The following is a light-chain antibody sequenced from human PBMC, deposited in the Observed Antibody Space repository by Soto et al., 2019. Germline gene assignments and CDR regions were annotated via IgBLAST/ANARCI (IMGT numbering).Light chain of an antibody. CDR1: SSDVGGYKY. V-gene: IGLV2-11*01. CDR3: CSYAGRGYV. Sequence: QAVVNQPRPVSGFPGQAVTNSCTGTSSDVGGYKYVSWYQQLPGNAPNLMIYDVSKRPSGFPDRFSGSNSGNTASLTISGLQAEDEADYYCCSYAGRGYVFGTGTKVTVL. CDR2: DVS. J-gene: IGLJ1*01.